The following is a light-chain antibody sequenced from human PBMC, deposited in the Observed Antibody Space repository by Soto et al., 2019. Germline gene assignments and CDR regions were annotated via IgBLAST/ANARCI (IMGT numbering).Light chain of an antibody. J-gene: IGKJ1*01. CDR1: QSVRSY. Sequence: EIVLTQSPATLSLSPGERATLSCRASQSVRSYLAWYQQKPGQAPRLLIYAASNRATGIPARFSGSGSGTDFTLTISSLEPEDFAVYYCHQRSNWPWTFGQGTEVEIK. CDR3: HQRSNWPWT. V-gene: IGKV3-11*01. CDR2: AAS.